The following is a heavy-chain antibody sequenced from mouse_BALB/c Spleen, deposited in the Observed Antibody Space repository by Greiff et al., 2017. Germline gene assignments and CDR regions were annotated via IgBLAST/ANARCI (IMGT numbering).Heavy chain of an antibody. CDR3: ARNYGHYYAMDY. V-gene: IGHV2-6-2*01. CDR1: GFSLTSYC. Sequence: VQRVESGPDLVAPSQSLSITCTVSGFSLTSYCVHWVRQPPGKGLEWLVVIWRDGSTTYNSALKSRLSISKDNSKSQVFLKMNSLQTDDTAMYYCARNYGHYYAMDYWGQGTSVTVSS. CDR2: IWRDGST. J-gene: IGHJ4*01. D-gene: IGHD1-2*01.